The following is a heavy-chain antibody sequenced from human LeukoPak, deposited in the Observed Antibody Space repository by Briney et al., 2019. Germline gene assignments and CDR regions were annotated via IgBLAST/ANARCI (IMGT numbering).Heavy chain of an antibody. V-gene: IGHV3-21*01. CDR2: ISSSSSYI. J-gene: IGHJ4*02. Sequence: GGSLRLSCAASGFTFSSYSMNWVRQAPGKGLEWVSSISSSSSYIYYADSVKGRFTISSDNAKNSLYLQMNSLRAEDAAVYYRARDKVVVVPAAIYIDYWGQGTLVTVSS. D-gene: IGHD2-2*01. CDR3: ARDKVVVVPAAIYIDY. CDR1: GFTFSSYS.